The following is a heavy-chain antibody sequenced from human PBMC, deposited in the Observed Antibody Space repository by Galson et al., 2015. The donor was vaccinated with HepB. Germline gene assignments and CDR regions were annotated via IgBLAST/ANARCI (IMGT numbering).Heavy chain of an antibody. D-gene: IGHD1-26*01. CDR1: GGTFSSYA. CDR3: ARGQRWELLDAFDI. CDR2: IIPIFGTA. V-gene: IGHV1-69*13. Sequence: SVKVSCKASGGTFSSYAISRVRQAPGRGLEWMGGIIPIFGTANYAQKFQGRVTITADESTSTAYMELSSLRSEDTAVYYCARGQRWELLDAFDIWGQGTMVTVSS. J-gene: IGHJ3*02.